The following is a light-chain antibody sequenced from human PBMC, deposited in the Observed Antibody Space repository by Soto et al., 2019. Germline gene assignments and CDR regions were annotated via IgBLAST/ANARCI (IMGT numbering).Light chain of an antibody. CDR1: QSVSSY. CDR2: DAS. Sequence: EIVLTQSPATLSLSPGERATLSCRASQSVSSYLAWYQQKPGQAPKLLIYDASNRATGIPARFSGSGSGTDSILTISSLEPEDFAVYYCQQRSNWVTFGQGTRLEIK. J-gene: IGKJ5*01. V-gene: IGKV3-11*01. CDR3: QQRSNWVT.